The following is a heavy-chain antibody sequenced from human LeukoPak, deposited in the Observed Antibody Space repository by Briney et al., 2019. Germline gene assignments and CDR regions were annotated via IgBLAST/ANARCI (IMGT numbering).Heavy chain of an antibody. CDR1: GFTFSSYP. V-gene: IGHV3-23*01. Sequence: GGSLRLSCAASGFTFSSYPMSWVRQAPGKGLEWVSAISGSGGSTYYADSVKGRFTISRDNAKNTLDLQMNSLRAEDTAVYYCARRSSGSPPYYFDYWGQGTLVTVSS. J-gene: IGHJ4*02. D-gene: IGHD1-26*01. CDR3: ARRSSGSPPYYFDY. CDR2: ISGSGGST.